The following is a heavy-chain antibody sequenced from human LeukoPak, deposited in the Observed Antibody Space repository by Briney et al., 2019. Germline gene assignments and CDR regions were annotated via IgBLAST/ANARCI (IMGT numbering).Heavy chain of an antibody. D-gene: IGHD3-10*01. V-gene: IGHV4-39*01. J-gene: IGHJ6*03. CDR2: IYYSGST. CDR3: ASSGNYYYYMDV. CDR1: GGSISSSSYY. Sequence: NPSETLSLTCTVSGGSISSSSYYWGWIRQPPGKGLEWIGSIYYSGSTYYNPSLKSRVTISVDTSKNQFSLKLSSVTAADTAVYYCASSGNYYYYMDVWGQGTLVTVSS.